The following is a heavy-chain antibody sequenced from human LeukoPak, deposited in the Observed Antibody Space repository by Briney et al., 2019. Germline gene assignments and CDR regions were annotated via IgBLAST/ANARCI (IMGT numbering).Heavy chain of an antibody. D-gene: IGHD1-14*01. J-gene: IGHJ3*02. CDR2: TYSDGNT. CDR1: GFTVSNNY. Sequence: GGSLRLSCAASGFTVSNNYMSWVRQAPGKGLEWVSITYSDGNTNYAVSVKGRFTISRDTSQNTLSLQMNSLRAEDTAVYYCVRKNRDFNAAFDIWGQGTMVTVSS. CDR3: VRKNRDFNAAFDI. V-gene: IGHV3-53*01.